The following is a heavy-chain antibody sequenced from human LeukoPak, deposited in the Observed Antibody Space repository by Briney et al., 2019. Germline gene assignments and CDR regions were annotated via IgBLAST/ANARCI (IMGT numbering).Heavy chain of an antibody. J-gene: IGHJ3*02. CDR2: ISSSSSYI. V-gene: IGHV3-21*01. CDR3: ARSLPYSSSAHDAFDI. D-gene: IGHD6-6*01. Sequence: SGGSLRLSCAASGFTFSSYNMNWVRQAPGKGLEWGSSISSSSSYIYYADSVKCRFTISRDNAKNSLYMQMNSLRAEDTAVYYCARSLPYSSSAHDAFDIWGQGTMVTVSS. CDR1: GFTFSSYN.